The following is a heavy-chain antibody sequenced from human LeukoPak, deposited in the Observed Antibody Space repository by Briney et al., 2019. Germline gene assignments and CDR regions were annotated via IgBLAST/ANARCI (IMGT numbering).Heavy chain of an antibody. V-gene: IGHV3-23*01. D-gene: IGHD3-9*01. CDR3: AKDPVLRYFDWQHIGLGLDY. Sequence: GGSLRLSCAVSGVTVSSTDMSWVRQAPGKGLEWVSGMSGSGGSTYYADSVKGRFTISRDNSKKTLYLQMNSLGAEDTAVYYCAKDPVLRYFDWQHIGLGLDYWGQGTLVTVSS. J-gene: IGHJ4*02. CDR2: MSGSGGST. CDR1: GVTVSSTD.